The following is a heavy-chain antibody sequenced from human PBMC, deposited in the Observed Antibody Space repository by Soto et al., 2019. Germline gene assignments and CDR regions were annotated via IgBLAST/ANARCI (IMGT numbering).Heavy chain of an antibody. J-gene: IGHJ4*02. CDR2: SYSTGGT. V-gene: IGHV3-23*01. Sequence: GGSLRLSCAASGFTLGKYTMGWVRQAPGKGLEWVAESYSTGGTEYADSVKGRFTVSRDNSKNTLFLQMNSLGVEDTALYYCARDREPDGIWTFDSWGQGTLVTVSS. D-gene: IGHD3-9*01. CDR3: ARDREPDGIWTFDS. CDR1: GFTLGKYT.